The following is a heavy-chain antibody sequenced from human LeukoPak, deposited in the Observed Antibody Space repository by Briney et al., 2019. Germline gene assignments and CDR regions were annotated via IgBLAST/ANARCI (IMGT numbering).Heavy chain of an antibody. CDR2: ISANNGNR. CDR1: GYTFTSYG. Sequence: GASVKVSCKSSGYTFTSYGISWVRQAPGQGLEWMGWISANNGNRNYALKLQDRVSMTTDTSTSTAYMELRSLRSDDTAVYYCARQGYGGHSRGAADYWGQGTLVTASS. CDR3: ARQGYGGHSRGAADY. J-gene: IGHJ4*02. V-gene: IGHV1-18*01. D-gene: IGHD4-23*01.